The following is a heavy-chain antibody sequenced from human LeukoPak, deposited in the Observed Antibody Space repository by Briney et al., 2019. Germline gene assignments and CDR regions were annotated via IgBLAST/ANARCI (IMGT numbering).Heavy chain of an antibody. D-gene: IGHD3-9*01. V-gene: IGHV3-73*01. CDR3: TPSLYDILTGSDY. Sequence: GGSLRLSCAASGFTFSGSAMQWVRQASGKGLEGVGLIRSKPNSYATAYSASVHGSFTISTDDSKTTAYLQINSLTTEATAVYYCTPSLYDILTGSDYWGQGTLVTVSS. CDR1: GFTFSGSA. J-gene: IGHJ4*02. CDR2: IRSKPNSYAT.